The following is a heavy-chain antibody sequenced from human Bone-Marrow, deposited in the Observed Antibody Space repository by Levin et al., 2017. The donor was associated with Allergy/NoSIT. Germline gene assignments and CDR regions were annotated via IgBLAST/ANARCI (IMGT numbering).Heavy chain of an antibody. V-gene: IGHV3-30-3*01. D-gene: IGHD6-19*01. J-gene: IGHJ6*02. CDR2: ISYDGSNK. CDR3: AREVAVAGNYGMDV. CDR1: GFTFSSYA. Sequence: GGSLRLSCAASGFTFSSYAMHWVRQAPGKGLEWVAVISYDGSNKYYADSVKGRFTISRDNSKNTLYLQMNSLRAEDTAVYYCAREVAVAGNYGMDVWGQGTTVTVSS.